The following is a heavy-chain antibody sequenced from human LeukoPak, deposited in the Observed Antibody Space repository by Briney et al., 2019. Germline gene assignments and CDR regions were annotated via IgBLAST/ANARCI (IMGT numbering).Heavy chain of an antibody. CDR1: GYTFTSYG. Sequence: ASVKVSSKASGYTFTSYGISWVRPAPGQGLEWMGWISAYNGNTNYAQKLQGRVTMTTDTSTSTAYMELRSLRSDDTAVYYCSREIRSNWYYLDSWGQGTLITVSS. V-gene: IGHV1-18*01. J-gene: IGHJ4*02. CDR2: ISAYNGNT. D-gene: IGHD4-11*01. CDR3: SREIRSNWYYLDS.